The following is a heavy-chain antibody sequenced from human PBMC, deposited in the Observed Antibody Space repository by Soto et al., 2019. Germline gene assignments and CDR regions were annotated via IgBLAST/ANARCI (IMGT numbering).Heavy chain of an antibody. Sequence: GGSLRLSCAASGFTFSSYAMSWVRQAPGKGLEWVSAISGSGGSTYYADSVKGRFTISRDNSKNTLYLQMNSLRAEDTAVYYCATRGALYYDFWSGYYPFDYWGQGTLVTVSS. D-gene: IGHD3-3*01. V-gene: IGHV3-23*01. CDR1: GFTFSSYA. CDR2: ISGSGGST. CDR3: ATRGALYYDFWSGYYPFDY. J-gene: IGHJ4*02.